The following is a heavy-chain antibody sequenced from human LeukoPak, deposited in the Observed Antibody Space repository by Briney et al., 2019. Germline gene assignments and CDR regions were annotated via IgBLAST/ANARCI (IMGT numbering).Heavy chain of an antibody. Sequence: PSETLSLTCAVYGGSFSGYYWSWIRQPPGKGLEWIGEINHSGSTNYNPSLKSRVTISVDTSKNQFSLKLSSVTAADTAVYYCARGPPRYGSGSYYNAARGMGMDVWGQGTTVTVSS. J-gene: IGHJ6*02. CDR1: GGSFSGYY. D-gene: IGHD3-10*01. CDR3: ARGPPRYGSGSYYNAARGMGMDV. CDR2: INHSGST. V-gene: IGHV4-34*01.